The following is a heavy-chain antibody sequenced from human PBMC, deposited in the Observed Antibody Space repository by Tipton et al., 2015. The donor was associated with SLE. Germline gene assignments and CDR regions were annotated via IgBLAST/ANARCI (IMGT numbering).Heavy chain of an antibody. D-gene: IGHD1-14*01. Sequence: GLVKPSETLSLTCTVSGGSINSFYWSWIRQPPGKGLEWIGYVYYAGSNYNPSLRSRVILSVDTSKNLIFLKLSSATAADTATYYCARDRTGYGMDVWGQGTTVTVSS. CDR2: VYYAGS. V-gene: IGHV4-59*01. CDR1: GGSINSFY. J-gene: IGHJ6*02. CDR3: ARDRTGYGMDV.